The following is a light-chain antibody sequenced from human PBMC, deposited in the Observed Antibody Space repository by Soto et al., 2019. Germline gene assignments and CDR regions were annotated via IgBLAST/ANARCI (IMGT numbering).Light chain of an antibody. Sequence: DIQMTQSPSSVSASVGDRVTITCRASQSISSWLAWYQQKPGKAPKVLIYTASSLQSGVPSRFSGSGSWTDFSLTISSLQPEDFATYYCQQANSFPVTFGQGTRLEIK. V-gene: IGKV1-12*01. J-gene: IGKJ5*01. CDR3: QQANSFPVT. CDR2: TAS. CDR1: QSISSW.